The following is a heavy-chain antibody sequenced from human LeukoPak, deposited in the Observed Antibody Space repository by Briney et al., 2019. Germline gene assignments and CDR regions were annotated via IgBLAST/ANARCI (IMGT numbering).Heavy chain of an antibody. J-gene: IGHJ4*02. CDR2: IFPSGGEI. V-gene: IGHV3-23*01. CDR1: GFTFSTFA. D-gene: IGHD5-12*01. Sequence: GGSLRLSCAASGFTFSTFAMIWVRQPPGKGLEWVSSIFPSGGEIHYADSVRGRFTISRDNSKNSLYLQMNSLRAEDTAVYSCARVAYSAYDYPSLLPPFDYWGQGTLVTVSS. CDR3: ARVAYSAYDYPSLLPPFDY.